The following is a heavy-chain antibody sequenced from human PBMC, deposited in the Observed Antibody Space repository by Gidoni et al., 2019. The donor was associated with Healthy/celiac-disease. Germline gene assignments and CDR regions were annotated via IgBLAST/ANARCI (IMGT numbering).Heavy chain of an antibody. Sequence: EVQLVESGGGLVQPGRSLRLSCAASGFTFDDYAMHWVRQAPGKGLGWVSGISWNSGSIGYADSVKGRFTISRDNAKNSLYLQMNSLRAEDTALYYCAKGDSSSSLDYFDYWGQGTLVTVSS. CDR2: ISWNSGSI. J-gene: IGHJ4*02. CDR3: AKGDSSSSLDYFDY. V-gene: IGHV3-9*01. CDR1: GFTFDDYA. D-gene: IGHD6-6*01.